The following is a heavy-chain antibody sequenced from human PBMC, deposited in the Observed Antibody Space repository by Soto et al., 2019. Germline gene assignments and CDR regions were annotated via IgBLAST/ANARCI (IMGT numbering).Heavy chain of an antibody. Sequence: EVHLVEAGGGLVKPGESLTLSCAASGFTFGSFTLNWVRQAPGKGLEWVSSISSSSAYIYYAESVKGRFTISRDNARSTLYLQMNSLRLHDTAVYFCARDGLTFGGDWGQGTLGAVSS. D-gene: IGHD3-16*01. J-gene: IGHJ4*02. CDR3: ARDGLTFGGD. CDR1: GFTFGSFT. V-gene: IGHV3-21*06. CDR2: ISSSSAYI.